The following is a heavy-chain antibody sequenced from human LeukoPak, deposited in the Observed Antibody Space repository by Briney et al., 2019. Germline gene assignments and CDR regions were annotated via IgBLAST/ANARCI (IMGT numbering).Heavy chain of an antibody. Sequence: SVKVSCKASAGTFNRYAISWVRQAPGQGLEWMGRITPLSATPSQSQWIQGRVTITADISTNTVYLDLSSLRSEDTALYFCAGDPPGTPVGFDVWGQGTMVTVSS. J-gene: IGHJ3*01. CDR1: AGTFNRYA. D-gene: IGHD3-10*01. V-gene: IGHV1-69*06. CDR3: AGDPPGTPVGFDV. CDR2: ITPLSATP.